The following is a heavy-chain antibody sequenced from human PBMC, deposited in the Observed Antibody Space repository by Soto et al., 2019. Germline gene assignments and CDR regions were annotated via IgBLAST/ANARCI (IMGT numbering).Heavy chain of an antibody. CDR2: IYYSGST. CDR1: GGSISSGGYY. D-gene: IGHD1-1*01. Sequence: QVQLQESGPGLVKPSQTLSLTCTVSGGSISSGGYYWSWIRQHPGKGLEWIGYIYYSGSTYYNPSLKSRVTISVDTSKNQFSLKLSSVTAADTAVYYCARDLLIMPPDQRHFDLWGRGTLVTVSS. CDR3: ARDLLIMPPDQRHFDL. V-gene: IGHV4-31*03. J-gene: IGHJ2*01.